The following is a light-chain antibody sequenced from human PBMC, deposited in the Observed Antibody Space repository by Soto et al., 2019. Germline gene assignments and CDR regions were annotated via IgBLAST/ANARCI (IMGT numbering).Light chain of an antibody. CDR3: SSYTRSTSLLL. V-gene: IGLV2-14*03. CDR2: DAS. Sequence: QSVLTQPASVSAGPGQSITISCVGTYSDIGGYKHVSWYQQHPGKAPKLIIYDASSRPSGISNRFSASKSANTASLTISGLQADDEADYYCSSYTRSTSLLLFGAGTKVTVL. J-gene: IGLJ1*01. CDR1: YSDIGGYKH.